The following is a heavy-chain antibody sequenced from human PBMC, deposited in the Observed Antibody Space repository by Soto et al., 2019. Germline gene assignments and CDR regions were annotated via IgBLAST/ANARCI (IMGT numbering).Heavy chain of an antibody. V-gene: IGHV3-7*05. D-gene: IGHD3-10*01. J-gene: IGHJ4*02. Sequence: EVQLVESGGGLVQPGGSLRLSCEASGFSFTSYWMSWGRQAPGKGLEWVANIKQDGSSKYYVNSVKGRFTVSRDNAKSSIYLQMDSLRDDDTAVYRCARLRFITRDRDFDSWGQGTLVIVSS. CDR1: GFSFTSYW. CDR3: ARLRFITRDRDFDS. CDR2: IKQDGSSK.